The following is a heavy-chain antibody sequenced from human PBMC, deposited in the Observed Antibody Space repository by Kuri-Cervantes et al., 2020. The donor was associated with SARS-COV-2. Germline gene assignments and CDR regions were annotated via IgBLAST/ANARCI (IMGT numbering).Heavy chain of an antibody. V-gene: IGHV4-61*10. CDR1: GGSISSGSYY. Sequence: SETLSPTCPVSGGSISSGSYYWSWIRQPAGKGLEWNGYIYTSGSTNYSPSLKSRVTISVDTSKNQFSLKLSSVTAADTAVDYCARARREWLSTYYYYMDVWGKGTTVTVSS. D-gene: IGHD3-3*01. CDR3: ARARREWLSTYYYYMDV. J-gene: IGHJ6*03. CDR2: IYTSGST.